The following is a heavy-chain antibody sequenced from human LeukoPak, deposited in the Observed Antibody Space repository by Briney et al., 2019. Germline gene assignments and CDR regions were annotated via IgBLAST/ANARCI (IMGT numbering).Heavy chain of an antibody. CDR2: INPSGGST. D-gene: IGHD1-14*01. V-gene: IGHV1-46*01. Sequence: GASVKVSCKASGYTFTSYYMHWVRQAPGQGLEWMGIINPSGGSTSYAQKFQGRVAITRDTSTSTVYMELSSLRSEDTAVYYCAADPNPPGVFDLWGRGTLVTVSS. CDR1: GYTFTSYY. CDR3: AADPNPPGVFDL. J-gene: IGHJ2*01.